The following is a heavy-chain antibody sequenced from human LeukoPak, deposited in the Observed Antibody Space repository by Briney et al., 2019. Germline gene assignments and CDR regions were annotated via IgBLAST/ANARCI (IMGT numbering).Heavy chain of an antibody. V-gene: IGHV5-51*01. D-gene: IGHD6-19*01. J-gene: IGHJ2*01. CDR3: ARRVAVAGHLYWYFDL. Sequence: GESLKISCKGSGYTFASYLIGWVRQMPGKGLEWMGIIYPGDSDTRYSPSFQGQVTISADKSISTAYLQWSSLKASDTAMYYCARRVAVAGHLYWYFDLWGRGTLVTVSS. CDR2: IYPGDSDT. CDR1: GYTFASYL.